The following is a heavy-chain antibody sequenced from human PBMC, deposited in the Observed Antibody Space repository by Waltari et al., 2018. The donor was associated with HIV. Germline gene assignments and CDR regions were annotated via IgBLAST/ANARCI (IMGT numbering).Heavy chain of an antibody. CDR3: ARRGTPADIVAGYYYYYGMDV. CDR2: IDPSDSYT. Sequence: PGKGLEWMGRIDPSDSYTNYSPSFQGHVTISADKSISTAYLQWSSLKASDTAMYYCARRGTPADIVAGYYYYYGMDVWGQGTTVTVSS. J-gene: IGHJ6*02. D-gene: IGHD2-15*01. V-gene: IGHV5-10-1*01.